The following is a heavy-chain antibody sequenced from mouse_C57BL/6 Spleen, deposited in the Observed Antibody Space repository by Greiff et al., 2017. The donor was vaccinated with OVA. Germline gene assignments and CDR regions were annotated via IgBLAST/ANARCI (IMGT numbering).Heavy chain of an antibody. V-gene: IGHV1-72*01. CDR2: IDPNSGGT. CDR3: ARGIGSSYSHYYAMDD. D-gene: IGHD1-1*01. Sequence: QVQLKQPGAELVKPGASVKLSCKASGYTFTSYWMHWVKQRPGRGLEWIGRIDPNSGGTKYNEKFKSKATLTVDKPSSTAYMQLSSLTSEDSAVYYCARGIGSSYSHYYAMDDWGQGTSVTVSS. CDR1: GYTFTSYW. J-gene: IGHJ4*01.